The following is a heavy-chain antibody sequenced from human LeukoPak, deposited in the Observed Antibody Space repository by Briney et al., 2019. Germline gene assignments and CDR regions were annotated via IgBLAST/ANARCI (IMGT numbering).Heavy chain of an antibody. CDR3: ARRAGAYSHPYDY. D-gene: IGHD4/OR15-4a*01. V-gene: IGHV3-53*01. CDR1: ELTVTSNS. CDR2: IYSDNT. J-gene: IGHJ4*02. Sequence: AGGSLRLSCAASELTVTSNSMSWVRQAPGKGLEWVSFIYSDNTHYSDSVKGRFTISRDNSKNTLYLQMNSLRAEDTAVYYCARRAGAYSHPYDYWGQGTLVTVSS.